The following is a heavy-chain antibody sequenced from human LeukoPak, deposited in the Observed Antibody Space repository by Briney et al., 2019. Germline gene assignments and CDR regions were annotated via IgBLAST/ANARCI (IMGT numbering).Heavy chain of an antibody. V-gene: IGHV3-23*01. CDR1: GLTFSSHG. CDR3: AKAVPKAVVTPSFDY. CDR2: ISGSAVST. Sequence: PGGSLRLSCAASGLTFSSHGMNWVRQAPGKGLEWVSGISGSAVSTYYADSVKGRFTISRDNSKNTLYLQMNSLRVEDTAVYYCAKAVPKAVVTPSFDYWGQGTLVTVSS. J-gene: IGHJ4*02. D-gene: IGHD4-23*01.